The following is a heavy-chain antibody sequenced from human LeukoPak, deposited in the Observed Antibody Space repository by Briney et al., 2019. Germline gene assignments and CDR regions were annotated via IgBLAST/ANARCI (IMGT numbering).Heavy chain of an antibody. CDR3: ARGLELLPDY. CDR2: MNPNSGNT. D-gene: IGHD2-21*02. J-gene: IGHJ4*02. CDR1: GYTFTSYD. Sequence: DSVKLSWTASGYTFTSYDISWVRQATGQGLEWMGWMNPNSGNTGYAQKFQGRVTMTRNTSISTAYMELSSLRSEDTAVYYCARGLELLPDYWGQGTLVTVSS. V-gene: IGHV1-8*01.